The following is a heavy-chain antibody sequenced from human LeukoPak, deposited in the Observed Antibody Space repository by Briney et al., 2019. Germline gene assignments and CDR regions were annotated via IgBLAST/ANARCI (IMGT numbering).Heavy chain of an antibody. Sequence: PVRVSCKASGGTFSSYAISWVRQAPGQGLEWMGGIIPIFGTANYAQKFQGRVTITADESTSTAYMELSSLRSEDTAVYYCARARFLEWFSYYGMDVWGQGTTVTVSS. D-gene: IGHD3-3*01. CDR2: IIPIFGTA. CDR1: GGTFSSYA. V-gene: IGHV1-69*13. J-gene: IGHJ6*02. CDR3: ARARFLEWFSYYGMDV.